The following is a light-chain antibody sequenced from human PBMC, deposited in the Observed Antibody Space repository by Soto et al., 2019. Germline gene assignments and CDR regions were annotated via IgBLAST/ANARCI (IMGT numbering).Light chain of an antibody. J-gene: IGKJ3*01. CDR3: QQRSNWPRVT. Sequence: EIVLTQSPGTLSLSPGERATLSCRASQSVGGSSLAWYQQRPGQAPRLLIYDTSNRATGIPARFSGSGSGTDFTLTISSLEPEDFAVYYCQQRSNWPRVTFGPGTKVDIK. CDR2: DTS. V-gene: IGKV3-11*01. CDR1: QSVGGSS.